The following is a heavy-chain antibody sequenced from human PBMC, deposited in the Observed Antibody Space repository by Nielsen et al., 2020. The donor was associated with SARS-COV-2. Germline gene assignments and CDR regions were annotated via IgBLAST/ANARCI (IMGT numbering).Heavy chain of an antibody. CDR2: ISSSSSYI. Sequence: GESLNISCAASGFTFSSYSMNWVRQAPGKGLEWVSSISSSSSYIYYADSVKGRFTISRDNAKNSLYLQMNSLRAEDTAVYYCARAIEYSSSGDYWGQGTLVTVSS. J-gene: IGHJ4*02. CDR3: ARAIEYSSSGDY. CDR1: GFTFSSYS. V-gene: IGHV3-21*01. D-gene: IGHD6-6*01.